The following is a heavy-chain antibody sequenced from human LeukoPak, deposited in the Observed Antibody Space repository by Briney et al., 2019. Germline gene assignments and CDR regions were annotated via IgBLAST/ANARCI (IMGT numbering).Heavy chain of an antibody. CDR3: ARVRGVSNWFDP. CDR2: INPNSGGT. CDR1: GYTFTGYY. V-gene: IGHV1-2*02. Sequence: ASVKVSCKASGYTFTGYYMHWVRQAPRQGLEWMGWINPNSGGTNYAQKFQGRVTMTRDTSISTAYMELSRLRSDDTAVYYCARVRGVSNWFDPWGQGTLVTVSS. J-gene: IGHJ5*02. D-gene: IGHD3-10*01.